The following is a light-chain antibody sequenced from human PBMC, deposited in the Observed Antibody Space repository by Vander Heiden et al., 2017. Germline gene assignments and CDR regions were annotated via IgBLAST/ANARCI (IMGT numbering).Light chain of an antibody. J-gene: IGLJ1*01. CDR3: CSYAGSSTYV. CDR1: SSDVGSYNL. Sequence: QSALTQPASVSGSPGQSITISCTETSSDVGSYNLVSWFQQPPGKAPKLMIYEVSKRPSGVSDRFSGSKSGNTASLTISGLQTKDEAEYYCCSYAGSSTYVFGTGTKVTVL. CDR2: EVS. V-gene: IGLV2-23*02.